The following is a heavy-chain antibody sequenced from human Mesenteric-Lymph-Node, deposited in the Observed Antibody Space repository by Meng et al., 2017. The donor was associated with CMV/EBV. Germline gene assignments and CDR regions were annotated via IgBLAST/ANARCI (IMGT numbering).Heavy chain of an antibody. CDR1: AFTFSDNY. CDR2: ISPSGTVT. V-gene: IGHV3-11*06. Sequence: GESLKISCAASAFTFSDNYMTWIRQAPGKGLEWVSYISPSGTVTHYADSVKGRFTISRDNAKNSLYLQMNSLRAEDTAVYYCARDSDESFDYWGQGTLVTVSS. J-gene: IGHJ4*02. CDR3: ARDSDESFDY.